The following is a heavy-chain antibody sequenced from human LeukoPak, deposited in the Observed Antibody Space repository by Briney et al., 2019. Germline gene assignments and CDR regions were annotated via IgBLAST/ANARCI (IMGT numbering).Heavy chain of an antibody. Sequence: KPSETLSLTCAVSGYSISSGYYWGWIRQPPGKGLEWVGNIYHSGSTYYNPSLKSRVTISVDTSKNQFSLKLSSVTAADTAVYYCAGPDFWSGYYTGASVDYWGQGTLVTVSS. CDR1: GYSISSGYY. CDR2: IYHSGST. D-gene: IGHD3-3*01. J-gene: IGHJ4*02. CDR3: AGPDFWSGYYTGASVDY. V-gene: IGHV4-38-2*01.